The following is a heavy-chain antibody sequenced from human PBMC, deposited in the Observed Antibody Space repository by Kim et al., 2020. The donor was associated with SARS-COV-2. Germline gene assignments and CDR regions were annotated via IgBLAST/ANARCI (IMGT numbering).Heavy chain of an antibody. CDR1: GYTFTTNP. J-gene: IGHJ4*02. V-gene: IGHV7-4-1*01. CDR2: INTRTGNP. CDR3: ARGPGPTDY. Sequence: ASVKVSCKASGYTFTTNPINWVRQAPGQGLEWMGWINTRTGNPMYAQGFTGRFALSLDTSVSTAYLEIRGLKAEDTAVYYCARGPGPTDYVGQGTLVTVS.